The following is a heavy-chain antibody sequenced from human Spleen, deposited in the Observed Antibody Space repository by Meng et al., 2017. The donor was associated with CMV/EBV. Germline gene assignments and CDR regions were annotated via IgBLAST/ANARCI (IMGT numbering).Heavy chain of an antibody. CDR1: DSVSSNSAA. CDR2: TYYRSKWYN. CDR3: ARDEYGSSSWFDP. V-gene: IGHV6-1*01. Sequence: DSVSSNSAAWNWTRQSPSRGLEWLGRTYYRSKWYNDYAGSVQSRITINPDTSKNQFSLQLISVTPEDTAVYYCARDEYGSSSWFDPWGQGTLVTVSS. D-gene: IGHD6-6*01. J-gene: IGHJ5*02.